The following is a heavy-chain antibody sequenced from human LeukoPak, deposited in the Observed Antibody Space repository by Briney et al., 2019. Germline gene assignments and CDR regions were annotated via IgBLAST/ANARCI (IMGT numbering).Heavy chain of an antibody. CDR1: GFTFSSYS. Sequence: PGGSLRLSCAASGFTFSSYSMNWVRKAPGKGLEWVSSISSSSSYIYYADSVKGRFTISRDNAKNSLYLQMNSLRAEDTAVYYCARGLRAVAARGDYGGQGTLVTVSS. V-gene: IGHV3-21*01. CDR2: ISSSSSYI. D-gene: IGHD6-19*01. J-gene: IGHJ4*02. CDR3: ARGLRAVAARGDY.